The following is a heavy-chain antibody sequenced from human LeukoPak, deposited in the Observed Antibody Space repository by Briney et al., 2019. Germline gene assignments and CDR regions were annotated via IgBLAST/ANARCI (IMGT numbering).Heavy chain of an antibody. CDR3: ASWRSSGYGSFLHTFDY. V-gene: IGHV4-39*07. Sequence: PSETLSLTCTVSGGSISSSSYYWGWIRQPPGKGLEWIGSIYYSGSTYYNPSLKSRVTISVDTSKNQFSLKLSSVTAADTAVYYCASWRSSGYGSFLHTFDYWGQGTLVTVSS. D-gene: IGHD6-6*01. CDR2: IYYSGST. J-gene: IGHJ4*02. CDR1: GGSISSSSYY.